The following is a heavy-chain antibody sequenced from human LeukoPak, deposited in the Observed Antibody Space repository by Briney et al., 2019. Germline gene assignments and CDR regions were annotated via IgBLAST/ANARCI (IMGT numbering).Heavy chain of an antibody. Sequence: SETLSLSCTVSGASISSYYWSWIRQPPGKGLEWLGYIYTSGSTNYNPSLKSRVTISVDTSKNQFSLKLSSVTAADTAVYYCARQGPVWRYYMDVWGKGTTVTVSS. D-gene: IGHD2-8*01. J-gene: IGHJ6*03. CDR3: ARQGPVWRYYMDV. V-gene: IGHV4-4*09. CDR2: IYTSGST. CDR1: GASISSYY.